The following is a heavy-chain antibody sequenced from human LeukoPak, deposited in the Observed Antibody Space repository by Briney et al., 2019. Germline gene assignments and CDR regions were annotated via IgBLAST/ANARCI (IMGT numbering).Heavy chain of an antibody. CDR1: GHSLTGYF. J-gene: IGHJ4*02. CDR2: IDPNTGDT. Sequence: ASVKVSCKASGHSLTGYFIHWVRQAPGQGLEWVGRIDPNTGDTIYAQNFQGRVTVTSATSISTAYMELGRLTSDDTAVYFCARLGLHGSGTYYFFDYWGQGTLVTVSS. CDR3: ARLGLHGSGTYYFFDY. V-gene: IGHV1-2*06. D-gene: IGHD3-10*01.